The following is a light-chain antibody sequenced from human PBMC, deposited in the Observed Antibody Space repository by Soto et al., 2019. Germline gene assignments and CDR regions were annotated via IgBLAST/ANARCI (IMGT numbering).Light chain of an antibody. CDR1: QDIRND. CDR3: LEHSLYPLLT. Sequence: DIRMTRSPSSLSASVGDRFTITCRASQDIRNDLGWYQQKPGRAPRRLIYAASNLQSGVPSRFRGSGSGTEFTLTINSLQTEDFATYYCLEHSLYPLLTFGGGTQVDI. J-gene: IGKJ4*01. V-gene: IGKV1-17*01. CDR2: AAS.